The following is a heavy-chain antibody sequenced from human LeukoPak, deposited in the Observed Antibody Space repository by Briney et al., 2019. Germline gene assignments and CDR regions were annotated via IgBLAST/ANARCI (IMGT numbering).Heavy chain of an antibody. CDR2: IKSDGSST. V-gene: IGHV3-74*01. J-gene: IGHJ3*02. CDR1: GFTFSSHW. D-gene: IGHD2-21*02. Sequence: GGSLRLSCAASGFTFSSHWMHWVRQAPGKGLVWVSRIKSDGSSTSYAESVKGRFTISRDNAKNTLYLQMNSLRVEDTAVYNCARESVTDISRQSDAFDIWGQGTMVTVS. CDR3: ARESVTDISRQSDAFDI.